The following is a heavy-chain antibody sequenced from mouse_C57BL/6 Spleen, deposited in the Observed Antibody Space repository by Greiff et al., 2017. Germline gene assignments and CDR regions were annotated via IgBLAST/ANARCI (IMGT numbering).Heavy chain of an antibody. Sequence: QVQLQQSGPELVKPGASVKISCKASGYAFSSSWMNWVKQRPGKGLEWIGRIYPGDGDTNYNGKFKGKATLTADKSSSTAYMQLSRLTSEDSAVYFCARTAYYSNYWYFDVWGTGTTVTVSS. CDR1: GYAFSSSW. CDR2: IYPGDGDT. CDR3: ARTAYYSNYWYFDV. J-gene: IGHJ1*03. D-gene: IGHD2-5*01. V-gene: IGHV1-82*01.